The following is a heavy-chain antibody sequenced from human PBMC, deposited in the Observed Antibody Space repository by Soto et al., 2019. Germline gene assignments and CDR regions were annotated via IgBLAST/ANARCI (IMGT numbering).Heavy chain of an antibody. CDR2: ISYDGSNK. CDR3: AKEYDSSGYYYDY. CDR1: GFTFSSYG. V-gene: IGHV3-30*18. Sequence: LRLSCAASGFTFSSYGMHWVRQAPGKGLEWVAVISYDGSNKYYADSVKGRFTISRDNSKNTLYLQMNSLRAEDTAVYYCAKEYDSSGYYYDYWGQGTLVTAPQ. D-gene: IGHD3-22*01. J-gene: IGHJ4*02.